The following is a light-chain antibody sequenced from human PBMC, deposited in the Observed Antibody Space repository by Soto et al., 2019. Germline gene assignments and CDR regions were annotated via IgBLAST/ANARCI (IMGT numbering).Light chain of an antibody. Sequence: QSVVTQPPSVSGAPGQRVTISCPGSSSNIGAGYDVHWYQQLPGTAPNLLIYGNNNRPSGVPDRFSGSKSGTSASLAIIGLQAEDEADDYCQSYDSSLSGFYVFGTGTKLTVL. CDR3: QSYDSSLSGFYV. CDR1: SSNIGAGYD. J-gene: IGLJ1*01. V-gene: IGLV1-40*01. CDR2: GNN.